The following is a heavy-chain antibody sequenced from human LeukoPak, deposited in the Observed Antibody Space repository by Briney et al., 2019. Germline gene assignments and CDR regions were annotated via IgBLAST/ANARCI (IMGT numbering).Heavy chain of an antibody. J-gene: IGHJ4*02. CDR2: ISYDGSNK. CDR1: GFTFSSYG. Sequence: GGSLRLSCAASGFTFSSYGMHWVRQAPGKGLEWVAVISYDGSNKYYADSVKGRFTISRDNSKNTLYLQMNSLRAEDTAVYHCAKDRSSSHWGQGTLVTVSS. D-gene: IGHD6-13*01. CDR3: AKDRSSSH. V-gene: IGHV3-30*18.